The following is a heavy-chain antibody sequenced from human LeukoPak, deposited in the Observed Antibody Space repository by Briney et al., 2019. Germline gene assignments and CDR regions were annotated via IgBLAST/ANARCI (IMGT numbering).Heavy chain of an antibody. D-gene: IGHD3-22*01. J-gene: IGHJ4*02. CDR2: IKQDGSEK. Sequence: GGSLRLSCAASGLTFSSYWMSWVRQAPGKGLEWEANIKQDGSEKYYVDSVKGRFTISRDNAKNSLYLQMNSLRAEDTAVYYCAQFGGYYYDSSGLDYWGQGTLVTVSS. V-gene: IGHV3-7*01. CDR3: AQFGGYYYDSSGLDY. CDR1: GLTFSSYW.